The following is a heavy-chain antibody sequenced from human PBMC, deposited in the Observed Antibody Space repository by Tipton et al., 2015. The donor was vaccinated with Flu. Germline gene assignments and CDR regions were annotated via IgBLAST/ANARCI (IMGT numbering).Heavy chain of an antibody. D-gene: IGHD6-6*01. CDR1: GGSISSSSYY. V-gene: IGHV4-39*07. CDR3: TRGTSTSGIAY. CDR2: IYYSGST. Sequence: TLSLTCTVSGGSISSSSYYWGWIRQPPGKGLEWIGSIYYSGSTYYNPSLKSRVTISVDTSKNQFSLKLSSVTAADTAVYYCTRGTSTSGIAYWGQGALVTVSS. J-gene: IGHJ4*02.